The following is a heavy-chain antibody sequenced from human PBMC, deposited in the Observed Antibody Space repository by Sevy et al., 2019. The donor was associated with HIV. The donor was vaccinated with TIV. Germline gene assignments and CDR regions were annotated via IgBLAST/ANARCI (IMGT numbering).Heavy chain of an antibody. CDR3: ARDLFSGSYYENY. J-gene: IGHJ4*02. D-gene: IGHD1-26*01. CDR1: GFTLSNYW. V-gene: IGHV3-7*01. CDR2: IEQDGSDK. Sequence: QLGGSLRLSCAASGFTLSNYWMSWVRQAPGKGLEWVANIEQDGSDKYYVDSVKGRFTISRDNAKNSLYLQMNSLRAEDTAVYYCARDLFSGSYYENYWGQGTLVTVSS.